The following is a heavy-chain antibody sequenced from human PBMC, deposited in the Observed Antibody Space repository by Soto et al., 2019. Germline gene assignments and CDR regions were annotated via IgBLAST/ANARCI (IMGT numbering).Heavy chain of an antibody. CDR1: GFSLRTSGVG. J-gene: IGHJ4*02. V-gene: IGHV2-5*02. D-gene: IGHD3-22*01. CDR2: IYLDNDK. Sequence: QITLKESGPTLVKPTQTLTLTCTFSGFSLRTSGVGVGWIRQPPGKALEWLALIYLDNDKRYSPSLRSRLTITQDTSNNQVVLTVANVDPVDTATYYCAHAYETSWRNFGYWAQGILDTVSS. CDR3: AHAYETSWRNFGY.